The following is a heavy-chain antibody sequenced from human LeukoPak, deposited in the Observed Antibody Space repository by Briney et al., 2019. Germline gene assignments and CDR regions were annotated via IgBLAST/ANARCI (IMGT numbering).Heavy chain of an antibody. CDR3: GKEIVAAAGHYYYYGMDV. V-gene: IGHV3-9*01. D-gene: IGHD6-13*01. J-gene: IGHJ6*02. Sequence: GGSLRLSCAASGFTFDDYAMHWVRQAPGKGLEWVSGISWNSGSIGYADSVKGRFTISRDNAKNSLYLQMNSLRAEDTALYYCGKEIVAAAGHYYYYGMDVWGRGATVTVSS. CDR1: GFTFDDYA. CDR2: ISWNSGSI.